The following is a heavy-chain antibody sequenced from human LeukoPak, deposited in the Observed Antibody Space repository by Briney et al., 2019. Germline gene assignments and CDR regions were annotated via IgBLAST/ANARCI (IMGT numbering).Heavy chain of an antibody. V-gene: IGHV4-31*03. J-gene: IGHJ3*02. CDR2: IYYSGST. CDR1: GGSTSSGGYS. D-gene: IGHD3-9*01. CDR3: ARDRKRYDIFLHSAPDAFDI. Sequence: SQTLSLTCTVSGGSTSSGGYSWSWIRQHPGKGLEWIGYIYYSGSTYYNPSLKSRVTISVDTSKNQFSLKLSSVTAADTAVYYCARDRKRYDIFLHSAPDAFDIWGQGTMVTVSS.